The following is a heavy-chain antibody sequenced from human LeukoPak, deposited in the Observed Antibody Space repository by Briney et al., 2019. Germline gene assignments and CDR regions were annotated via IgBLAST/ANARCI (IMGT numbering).Heavy chain of an antibody. Sequence: GGSLRLSCAASGFTFSSYNMNWVRQAPGKGLEWVSYITSSSTTYYADSVKGRFTISRDNAKNSLYLQMSSLRAEDTAVYYCASFTVIGSYYYYMGVWGNGTTVTVSS. CDR3: ASFTVIGSYYYYMGV. CDR1: GFTFSSYN. J-gene: IGHJ6*03. D-gene: IGHD2-21*01. CDR2: ITSSSTT. V-gene: IGHV3-48*04.